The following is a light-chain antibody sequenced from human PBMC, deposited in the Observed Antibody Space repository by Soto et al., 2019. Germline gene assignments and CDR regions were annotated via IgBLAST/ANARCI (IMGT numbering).Light chain of an antibody. CDR3: HHYDSSPPYT. J-gene: IGKJ2*01. V-gene: IGKV3-20*01. Sequence: EIVLTQSPGTLSLSPGERATLSCRTSQSVSSNYLAWYQQKPGQAPRLLIYGASNRATGIPDRFSGSGSGTDFTLTINRLEPEDFAVYYCHHYDSSPPYTFGQGTKLVIK. CDR1: QSVSSNY. CDR2: GAS.